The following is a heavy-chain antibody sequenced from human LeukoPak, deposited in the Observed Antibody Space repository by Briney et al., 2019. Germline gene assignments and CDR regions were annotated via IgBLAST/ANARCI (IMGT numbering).Heavy chain of an antibody. V-gene: IGHV3-23*01. CDR2: ISASGGST. CDR3: AKRGEDPVDLDY. Sequence: GGSLRLSCAASGFTFSSSAMSWVRQVPGKGLEWVSGISASGGSTYYADSVRGQFTISRDNSKNTLYLQMNGLRAEDTAVYYCAKRGEDPVDLDYWGQGTLVTVSS. D-gene: IGHD3-16*01. CDR1: GFTFSSSA. J-gene: IGHJ4*02.